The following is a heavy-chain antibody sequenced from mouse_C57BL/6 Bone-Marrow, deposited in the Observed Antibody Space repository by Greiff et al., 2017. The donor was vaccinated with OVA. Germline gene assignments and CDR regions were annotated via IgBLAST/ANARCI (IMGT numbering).Heavy chain of an antibody. V-gene: IGHV5-9*01. J-gene: IGHJ2*01. D-gene: IGHD1-1*01. CDR2: ISGGGGNT. CDR3: ASDYYGSSLDY. Sequence: EVKRVESGGGLVKPGGSLKLSCAASGFTFSSYTMSWVRQTPEKRLEWVATISGGGGNTYYPDSVKGRFTISRDNAKNTLYLQMSSLRSDDTALYYCASDYYGSSLDYWGQGTTLTVSS. CDR1: GFTFSSYT.